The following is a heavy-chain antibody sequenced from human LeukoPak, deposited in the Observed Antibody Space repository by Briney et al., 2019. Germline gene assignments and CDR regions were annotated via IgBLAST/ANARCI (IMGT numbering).Heavy chain of an antibody. V-gene: IGHV1-2*02. CDR1: GYTFTVYY. D-gene: IGHD3-22*01. CDR3: ASRYYYDT. CDR2: INPNSGGT. Sequence: ASVTVSFMASGYTFTVYYMHWVRQAPGQGREWMGWINPNSGGTNYAQKFQGRVTITRDTSISTAYMELSRLRSDDTAVYYCASRYYYDTWGQGTLVTVSS. J-gene: IGHJ4*02.